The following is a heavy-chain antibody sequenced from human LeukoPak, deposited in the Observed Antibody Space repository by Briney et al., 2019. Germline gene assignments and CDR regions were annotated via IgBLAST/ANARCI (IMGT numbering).Heavy chain of an antibody. CDR3: ARDPYYYDSSGYHKPNDY. CDR1: GFTFSSYS. Sequence: PGGSLRLSCAASGFTFSSYSMNWVRQAPGKGLEWVSSISSSSSYIYYADSVKGQFTISRDNAKNSLYLQMNSLRAEDTAVYYCARDPYYYDSSGYHKPNDYWGQGTLVTVSS. CDR2: ISSSSSYI. V-gene: IGHV3-21*01. D-gene: IGHD3-22*01. J-gene: IGHJ4*02.